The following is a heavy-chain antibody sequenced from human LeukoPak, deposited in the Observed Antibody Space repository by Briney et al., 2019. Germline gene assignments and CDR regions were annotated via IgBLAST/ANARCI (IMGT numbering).Heavy chain of an antibody. CDR3: ARQILFHSERWLKFFDY. J-gene: IGHJ4*02. D-gene: IGHD5-24*01. V-gene: IGHV4-4*02. CDR1: GGSISSSNW. CDR2: IYHSGST. Sequence: RTSGTLSLTCAVSGGSISSSNWWSWVRQPPGKGLEWIGEIYHSGSTNYNPSLKSRVTISVDTSKNQFSLKLSSVTAADTAVYYCARQILFHSERWLKFFDYWGQGTLVTVSS.